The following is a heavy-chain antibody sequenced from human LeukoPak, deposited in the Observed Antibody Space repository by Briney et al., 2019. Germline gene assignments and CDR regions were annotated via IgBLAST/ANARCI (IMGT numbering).Heavy chain of an antibody. CDR1: GYTFTGYY. J-gene: IGHJ4*02. D-gene: IGHD3-22*01. CDR2: INPNSGGT. CDR3: VLGGSPYYYDSSGYQNDY. V-gene: IGHV1-2*02. Sequence: EASVTVSCKASGYTFTGYYMHWVRQAPGQGLEWMGWINPNSGGTNYAQKFQGRVTMTRDTSISTAYMELSRLRSDDTAVYYCVLGGSPYYYDSSGYQNDYWGQGTLVTVSS.